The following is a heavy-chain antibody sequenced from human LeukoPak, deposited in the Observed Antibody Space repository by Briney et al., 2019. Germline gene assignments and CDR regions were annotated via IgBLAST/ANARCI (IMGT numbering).Heavy chain of an antibody. CDR1: GYTFTSYD. V-gene: IGHV1-8*01. J-gene: IGHJ5*02. D-gene: IGHD6-6*01. CDR2: MNPNSGNT. CDR3: ARKSSSSGVGEYNWFDP. Sequence: ASVKVSCKASGYTFTSYDINWVRQATGQGLEWMGWMNPNSGNTGYAQKFQGRVTMTRNTSISTAYMELSSLRSEDTAVYYCARKSSSSGVGEYNWFDPWGQGTLVTVSS.